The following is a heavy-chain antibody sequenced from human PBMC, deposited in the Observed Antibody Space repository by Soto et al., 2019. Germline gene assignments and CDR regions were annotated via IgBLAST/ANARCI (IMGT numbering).Heavy chain of an antibody. J-gene: IGHJ4*02. Sequence: PGGSLRLSCAASGFTFSSYAMHWVRQAPGKGLEWVAVISYDGSNKYYADSVKGRFTISRDNSKNTLYLQMNSLRAEDTAVYYCASALQLVQLGVYYWGQGTLVTVSS. CDR1: GFTFSSYA. CDR2: ISYDGSNK. V-gene: IGHV3-30-3*01. D-gene: IGHD1-1*01. CDR3: ASALQLVQLGVYY.